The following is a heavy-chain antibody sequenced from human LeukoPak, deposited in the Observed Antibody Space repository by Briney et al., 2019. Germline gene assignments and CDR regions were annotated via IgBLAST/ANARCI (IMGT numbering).Heavy chain of an antibody. Sequence: GRSLRLSCAASGFTFSSYAMHWVRQAPGKGLEWVAVISYDGSNKYYADSVKGRFTFSRDNSKNTLYLQMNSLRAEDTAVYYCARVSASSGYYRWGQGTLVTVSS. V-gene: IGHV3-30-3*01. CDR3: ARVSASSGYYR. J-gene: IGHJ4*02. D-gene: IGHD3-22*01. CDR1: GFTFSSYA. CDR2: ISYDGSNK.